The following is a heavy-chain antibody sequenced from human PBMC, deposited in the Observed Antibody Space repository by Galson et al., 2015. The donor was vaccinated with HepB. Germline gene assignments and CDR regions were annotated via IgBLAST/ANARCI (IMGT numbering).Heavy chain of an antibody. Sequence: SVKVSCKASGYTFSDYYLHWVRQAPGQGLEWMGRINPNTGGTSYSPKFQGRVTMTRDTSISTAYLDLTWLTSDDTAVYYCARGAGATGDYWGQGSLVTVSS. CDR2: INPNTGGT. CDR3: ARGAGATGDY. J-gene: IGHJ4*02. V-gene: IGHV1-2*06. D-gene: IGHD1-1*01. CDR1: GYTFSDYY.